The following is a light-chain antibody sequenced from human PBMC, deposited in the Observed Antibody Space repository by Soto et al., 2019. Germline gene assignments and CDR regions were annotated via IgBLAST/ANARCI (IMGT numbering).Light chain of an antibody. CDR2: EVV. Sequence: QAALTQPPSASGAPGQSVTISCTGTKNDIGVYDFVSWYQHHPGKAPRLIMYEVVQRPSGVPDRFSGSKSGNRASLTVSGLQAADEADYFCKSYAGSNTYVFGSGAKV. J-gene: IGLJ1*01. CDR3: KSYAGSNTYV. V-gene: IGLV2-8*01. CDR1: KNDIGVYDF.